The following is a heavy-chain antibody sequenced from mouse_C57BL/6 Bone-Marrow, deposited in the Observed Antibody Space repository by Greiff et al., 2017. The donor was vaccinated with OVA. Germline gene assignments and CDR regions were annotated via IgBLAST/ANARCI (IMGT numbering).Heavy chain of an antibody. CDR3: ARGNDYCYWYFDV. CDR1: GYTFTTYP. J-gene: IGHJ1*03. V-gene: IGHV1-47*01. D-gene: IGHD2-4*01. Sequence: QVQLKESGAELVKPGASVKMSCKASGYTFTTYPIEWMKQNHGKSLEWIGNFHPYNDDTKYNEKFKGKATLTVEKSSSTVYLELSRLTSDDSAVYYCARGNDYCYWYFDVWGTGTTVTVSS. CDR2: FHPYNDDT.